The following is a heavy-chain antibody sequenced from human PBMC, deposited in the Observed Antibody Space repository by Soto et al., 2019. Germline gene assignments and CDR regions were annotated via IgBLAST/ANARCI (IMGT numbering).Heavy chain of an antibody. J-gene: IGHJ6*02. CDR2: IRSKAYGGTT. CDR1: GFTFGDYA. CDR3: TKYTYTSRYAYYGMDV. Sequence: GGSLRLSCTTSGFTFGDYAMSWSRQAPGKGLEWVGVIRSKAYGGTTDYAASVKGRFTISRDDSKGAAYLQMNSLKSEDTGVYYCTKYTYTSRYAYYGMDVWGPGTTVTVSS. V-gene: IGHV3-49*03. D-gene: IGHD2-2*01.